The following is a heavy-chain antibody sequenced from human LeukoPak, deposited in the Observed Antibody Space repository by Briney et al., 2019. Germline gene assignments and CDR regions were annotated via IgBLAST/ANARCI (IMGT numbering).Heavy chain of an antibody. Sequence: SETLSLTCTVSGGSISSYYWSWIRQPPGKGLEWIGYIYYSGSTNYNPSLKSRVTISVDTSKNQFSLKLSSVTASDPAVYYCARDKCVGSDFWGGHYPHYYGMDVWGQGTTVTVSS. CDR1: GGSISSYY. CDR2: IYYSGST. D-gene: IGHD3-3*01. CDR3: ARDKCVGSDFWGGHYPHYYGMDV. J-gene: IGHJ6*02. V-gene: IGHV4-59*01.